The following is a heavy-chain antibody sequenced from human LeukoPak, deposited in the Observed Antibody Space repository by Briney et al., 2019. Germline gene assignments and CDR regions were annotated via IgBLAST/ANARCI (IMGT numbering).Heavy chain of an antibody. CDR3: AKGHSASNYAYFDS. Sequence: SETLSLTCAVYGGSFSNYYWSWIRQPPGKGLEWIGEINDGGSTHYNPSLKSRVTMSVDTSNHQSSLKLNSMSAADTAVYYCAKGHSASNYAYFDSWGQGTLVTVSS. CDR2: INDGGST. D-gene: IGHD1-26*01. CDR1: GGSFSNYY. V-gene: IGHV4-34*01. J-gene: IGHJ4*02.